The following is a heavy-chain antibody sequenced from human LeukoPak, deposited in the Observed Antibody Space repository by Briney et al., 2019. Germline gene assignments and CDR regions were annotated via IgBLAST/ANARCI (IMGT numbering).Heavy chain of an antibody. J-gene: IGHJ6*03. CDR3: ARVERQGGYYYYMDV. Sequence: GGSLRLSCAASGFTFSSYAMSWVRQAPGKGLEWVSSISSSSSYIDYADSVKGRFTISRDNAKNSLYLQMNSLRAEDTAVYYCARVERQGGYYYYMDVWGKGTTVTVSS. CDR2: ISSSSSYI. V-gene: IGHV3-21*01. D-gene: IGHD6-25*01. CDR1: GFTFSSYA.